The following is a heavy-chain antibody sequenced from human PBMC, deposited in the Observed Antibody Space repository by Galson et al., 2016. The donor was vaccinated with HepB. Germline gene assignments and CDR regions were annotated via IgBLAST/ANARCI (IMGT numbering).Heavy chain of an antibody. CDR1: GFTFRDFW. J-gene: IGHJ6*02. Sequence: SLRLSCAASGFTFRDFWMTWVRQAPGKGLQWVASIKHDGSENKFVDSVRGRFTLSRDNVKNTLFLQMDSLRVEDTAVYYCANAQPLIVGPNIFDQWGQGTTVIVSS. D-gene: IGHD1-26*01. CDR2: IKHDGSEN. V-gene: IGHV3-7*03. CDR3: ANAQPLIVGPNIFDQ.